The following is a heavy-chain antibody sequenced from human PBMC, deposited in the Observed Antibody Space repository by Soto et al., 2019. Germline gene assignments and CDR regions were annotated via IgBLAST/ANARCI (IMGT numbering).Heavy chain of an antibody. CDR3: AIVEGDIVATITWFDP. V-gene: IGHV1-69*13. CDR2: IIPIFGTA. D-gene: IGHD5-12*01. CDR1: GGTFSSYA. Sequence: SVKVSCKASGGTFSSYAISWVRQAPGQGLEWMGGIIPIFGTANYAQKFQGRVTITADESTSTAYMELSSLRSEDTTVYYCAIVEGDIVATITWFDPWGQGTLVTVSS. J-gene: IGHJ5*02.